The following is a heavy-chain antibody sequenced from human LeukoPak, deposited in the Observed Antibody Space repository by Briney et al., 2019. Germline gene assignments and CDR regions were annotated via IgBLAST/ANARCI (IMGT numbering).Heavy chain of an antibody. V-gene: IGHV3-30*02. CDR3: ARRLNGRFLEWLLT. CDR2: IRYDGSNK. Sequence: GGSLRLSCAASGFTFSSYGMHWVRRAPGKGLEWVAFIRYDGSNKFYADSVKGRFTISRDNSKNTLYLQMNSLRAEDTAVYYCARRLNGRFLEWLLTWGQGTLVTVPS. J-gene: IGHJ5*02. CDR1: GFTFSSYG. D-gene: IGHD3-3*01.